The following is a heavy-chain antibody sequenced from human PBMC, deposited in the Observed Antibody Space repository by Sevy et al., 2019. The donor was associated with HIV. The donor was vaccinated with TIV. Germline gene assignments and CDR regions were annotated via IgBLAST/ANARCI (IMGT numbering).Heavy chain of an antibody. Sequence: GGSLRLSCAASGFTFSSYSMNWVRQAPGKGLEWVSYISSSSSSTIYYADSVKGRFTISRDNAKNSLYLQMNSLRDEDTAVYYCARDPRHYDFWSGYYTGGYYFDYWGQGTLVTVSS. CDR3: ARDPRHYDFWSGYYTGGYYFDY. CDR1: GFTFSSYS. J-gene: IGHJ4*02. V-gene: IGHV3-48*02. CDR2: ISSSSSSTI. D-gene: IGHD3-3*01.